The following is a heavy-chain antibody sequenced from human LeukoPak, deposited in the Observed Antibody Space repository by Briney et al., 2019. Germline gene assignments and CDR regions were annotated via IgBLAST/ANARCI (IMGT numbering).Heavy chain of an antibody. CDR2: IYHSGST. J-gene: IGHJ3*02. CDR3: ARDRMSNFGIDAFDI. V-gene: IGHV4-38-2*02. Sequence: PSETLSLTCTVSGYSISSGYYWGWIRQPPGKGLEWIGSIYHSGSTYYNPSLKSRVTISVDTSKNQFSLKLSSVTAADTAVYYCARDRMSNFGIDAFDIWGQGTMVTVSS. CDR1: GYSISSGYY. D-gene: IGHD3-3*01.